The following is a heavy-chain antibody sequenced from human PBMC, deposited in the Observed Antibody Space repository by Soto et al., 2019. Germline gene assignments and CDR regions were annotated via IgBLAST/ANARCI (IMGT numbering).Heavy chain of an antibody. V-gene: IGHV4-39*01. CDR3: ARHGSY. CDR2: IYFSGST. Sequence: KASETLSLTCSGSGVSISNTSYYWGWIRQPPGKGLEWVGTIYFSGSTFYNPSLKSRVTISIDTSKNQFSLRLSSVTAADTAVYYCARHGSYWGQGTLVTVSS. J-gene: IGHJ4*02. CDR1: GVSISNTSYY.